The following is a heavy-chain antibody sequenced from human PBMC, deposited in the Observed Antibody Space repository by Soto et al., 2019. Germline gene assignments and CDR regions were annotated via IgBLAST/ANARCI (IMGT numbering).Heavy chain of an antibody. V-gene: IGHV3-21*01. D-gene: IGHD3-10*01. Sequence: GGSLRLSCAASGFTFSSYSMNWVRQAPGKGLEWVSSISSSSSYIYYADSVKGRFTISRDNAKNSLYLQMNSLRAEDTAVYYCARDFPPPGGGALYYYYYYGMDVWGQGTTVTVSS. CDR1: GFTFSSYS. CDR2: ISSSSSYI. CDR3: ARDFPPPGGGALYYYYYYGMDV. J-gene: IGHJ6*02.